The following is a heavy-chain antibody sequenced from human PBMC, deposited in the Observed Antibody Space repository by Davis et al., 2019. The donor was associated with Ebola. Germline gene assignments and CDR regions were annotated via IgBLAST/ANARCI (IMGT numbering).Heavy chain of an antibody. J-gene: IGHJ4*02. CDR1: GGSISSYY. CDR2: INHSGST. V-gene: IGHV4-34*01. Sequence: PGGSLRLSCTVSGGSISSYYWSWIRQPPGKGLEWIGEINHSGSTNYNPSLKSRVTISVDTSKNQFSLKLSSVTAADTAVYYCARDLLGYWGQGTLVTVSS. CDR3: ARDLLGY.